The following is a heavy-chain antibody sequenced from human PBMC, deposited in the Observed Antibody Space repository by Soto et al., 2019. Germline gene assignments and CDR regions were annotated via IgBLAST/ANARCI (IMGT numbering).Heavy chain of an antibody. CDR2: ISTDASST. V-gene: IGHV3-74*01. Sequence: EVQLVESGGGLVQPGGSLRLSCAASGFTFSSYWMHWVRQAPGKGLVWVSSISTDASSTSYADPVKGRFTISRDNAKNTLYLQMNSVRAEDTAVDYCARLPNKSPQNWGQGTLVIVSP. CDR1: GFTFSSYW. CDR3: ARLPNKSPQN. J-gene: IGHJ1*01.